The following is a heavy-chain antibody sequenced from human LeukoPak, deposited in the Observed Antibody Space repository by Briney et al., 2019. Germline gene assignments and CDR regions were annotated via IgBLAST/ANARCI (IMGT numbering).Heavy chain of an antibody. CDR3: ARVNYYDSSGYPRMWYYYYMDV. CDR1: GYTFTSYG. CDR2: ISAYNGNT. J-gene: IGHJ6*03. Sequence: ASVKVSCKASGYTFTSYGISWVRQAPGQGLEWMGWISAYNGNTNYAQKLHGRVTMTTDTSTSTAYMELRSLRSDDTAVYYCARVNYYDSSGYPRMWYYYYMDVWGKGTTVTVSS. D-gene: IGHD3-22*01. V-gene: IGHV1-18*01.